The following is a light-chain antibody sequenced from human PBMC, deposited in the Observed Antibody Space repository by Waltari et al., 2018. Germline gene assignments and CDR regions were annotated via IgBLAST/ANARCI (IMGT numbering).Light chain of an antibody. J-gene: IGLJ2*01. CDR1: SSDVGGDNY. V-gene: IGLV2-14*01. CDR3: SSYTSSSTPVV. Sequence: QSALTQPASVSGSPGQSITISCTGPSSDVGGDNYVSWYQQHPGKAPKRMIYEVSNRPSGVSNRFSGSKSGNTASLTISGLQAEDEADYYCSSYTSSSTPVVFGGGTKLTVL. CDR2: EVS.